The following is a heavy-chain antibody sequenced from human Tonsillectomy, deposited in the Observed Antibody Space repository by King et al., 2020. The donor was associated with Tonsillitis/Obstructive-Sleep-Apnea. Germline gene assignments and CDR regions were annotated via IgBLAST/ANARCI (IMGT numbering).Heavy chain of an antibody. CDR3: AGVSPVAYSNYGWFDP. CDR1: GGTLSSYG. Sequence: QLVQSGAEVKKPGSAVKVSCKASGGTLSSYGISWVRQAPGQGLEWMGGIIPVLGIENYAQKFQGRVTITADTSTVYMELSSLRSADTAVYYWAGVSPVAYSNYGWFDPWGQGTLVTVSS. D-gene: IGHD4-11*01. CDR2: IIPVLGIE. J-gene: IGHJ5*02. V-gene: IGHV1-69*10.